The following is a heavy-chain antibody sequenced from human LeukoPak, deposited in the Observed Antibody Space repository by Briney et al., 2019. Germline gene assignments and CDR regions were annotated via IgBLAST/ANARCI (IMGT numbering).Heavy chain of an antibody. J-gene: IGHJ4*02. V-gene: IGHV4-39*01. CDR2: IFYSGTT. D-gene: IGHD4-17*01. CDR1: GGSISSYY. Sequence: SETLSLTCTVSGGSISSYYWGWIRQPPGKGLEWIGSIFYSGTTYYNPSLKSRVTISIDTSKNQFSLKLSSVTAADTAVYYCAALTTVTTPFHYWGQGTLVTVSS. CDR3: AALTTVTTPFHY.